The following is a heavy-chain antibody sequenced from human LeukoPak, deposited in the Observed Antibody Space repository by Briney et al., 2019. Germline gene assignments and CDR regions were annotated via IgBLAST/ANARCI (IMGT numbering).Heavy chain of an antibody. CDR1: AFTFSAYT. D-gene: IGHD1-26*01. V-gene: IGHV3-21*06. CDR2: ISSSSNYM. J-gene: IGHJ4*02. CDR3: ASGGIYYGAAFDF. Sequence: GGSLRLSCVASAFTFSAYTMNWVRQAPGKGLEWVSSISSSSNYMYYADSVKGRFTISRDNAKNSLYPQMNSLRAEDTAVYYCASGGIYYGAAFDFWGQGTLVTVSS.